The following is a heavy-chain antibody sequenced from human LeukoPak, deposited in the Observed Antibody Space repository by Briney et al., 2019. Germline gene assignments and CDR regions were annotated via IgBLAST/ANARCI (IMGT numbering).Heavy chain of an antibody. J-gene: IGHJ4*02. CDR2: FQSSGST. Sequence: SETLSLTCTVSGGSINRWFWSWIRQPAGKGLEWIGRFQSSGSTNYNPSLKSRVTMSVDTSKNQFSLKLSSVTAADTAVYYCASSKNYYGSGSYYHFDYWGQGTLVTVSS. D-gene: IGHD3-10*01. CDR1: GGSINRWF. CDR3: ASSKNYYGSGSYYHFDY. V-gene: IGHV4-4*07.